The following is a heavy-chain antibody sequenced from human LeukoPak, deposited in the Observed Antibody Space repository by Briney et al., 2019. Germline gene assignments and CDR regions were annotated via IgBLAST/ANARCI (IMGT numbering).Heavy chain of an antibody. J-gene: IGHJ5*02. CDR3: ARPRGYGDYPT. CDR2: IYYSGST. CDR1: GGSISSGDYY. Sequence: SETLPLTCTVSGGSISSGDYYWSWIRQPPGKGLEWIGYIYYSGSTYYNPSLKSRVTISVDTSKNQFSLKLSSVTAADTAVYYCARPRGYGDYPTWGQGTLVTVSS. V-gene: IGHV4-30-4*01. D-gene: IGHD4-17*01.